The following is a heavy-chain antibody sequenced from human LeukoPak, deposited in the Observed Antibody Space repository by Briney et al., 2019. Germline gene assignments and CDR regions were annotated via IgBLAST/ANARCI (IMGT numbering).Heavy chain of an antibody. CDR1: GASISSGDYY. Sequence: ASETLSLTCTVSGASISSGDYYRSWLRQPPGKGLEWIVYIYNSGSTFYNPSLKSRLTISVDTSKKQFSLKLSSVAAADTAVYYCARAKGPGAHYNWFDPWGQGTLVTVSS. J-gene: IGHJ5*02. D-gene: IGHD2-2*01. CDR2: IYNSGST. V-gene: IGHV4-30-4*01. CDR3: ARAKGPGAHYNWFDP.